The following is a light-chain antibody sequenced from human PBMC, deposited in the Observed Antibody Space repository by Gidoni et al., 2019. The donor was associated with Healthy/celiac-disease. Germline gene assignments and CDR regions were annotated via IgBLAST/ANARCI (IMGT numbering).Light chain of an antibody. Sequence: DIVMTQSPESLAVSLGERATINCKSSQSVLYSSNNKNYLAWYQQKPGQPPKLLIYWASTRESGVPDRFSGSGSGTDFSLTISSLQAEDVAVYYCQQYYSTPRTFGQXTKVEIK. J-gene: IGKJ1*01. V-gene: IGKV4-1*01. CDR3: QQYYSTPRT. CDR2: WAS. CDR1: QSVLYSSNNKNY.